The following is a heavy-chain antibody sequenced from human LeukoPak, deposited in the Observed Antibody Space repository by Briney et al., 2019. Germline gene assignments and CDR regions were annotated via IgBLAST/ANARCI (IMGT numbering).Heavy chain of an antibody. CDR1: GGSISSYY. Sequence: PSETLSLTCTVSGGSISSYYWSWIRQPPGKGLEWIGYIYYSGSTNYNPSLKSRVTMSVDTSKNQFSLKLSSVTAADTAVYYCARDSSDYVWGSYVSGFDVWGKGTTVTISS. J-gene: IGHJ6*04. CDR3: ARDSSDYVWGSYVSGFDV. D-gene: IGHD3-16*01. V-gene: IGHV4-59*12. CDR2: IYYSGST.